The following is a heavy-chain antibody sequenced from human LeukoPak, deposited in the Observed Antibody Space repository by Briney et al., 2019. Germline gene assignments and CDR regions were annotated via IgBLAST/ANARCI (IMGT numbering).Heavy chain of an antibody. J-gene: IGHJ4*02. CDR1: GFTFDDYA. D-gene: IGHD3-22*01. Sequence: GRSLRLSCAASGFTFDDYAMHWVRQAPGKGLEWVSGINWNSGSIDYADSEKGRFTISRDNAKNSLYLQMNSLRAEDTALYYCAKGDSSTPKYYLGYWGQGTLVTVSS. V-gene: IGHV3-9*01. CDR3: AKGDSSTPKYYLGY. CDR2: INWNSGSI.